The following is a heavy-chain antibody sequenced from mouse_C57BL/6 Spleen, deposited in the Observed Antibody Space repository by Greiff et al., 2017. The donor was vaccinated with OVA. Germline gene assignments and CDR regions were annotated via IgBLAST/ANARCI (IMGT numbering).Heavy chain of an antibody. CDR3: ARSLLPYYFDC. Sequence: VQLQQSGAELVKPGASVKISCKASGYAFSSYWMNWVKQRPGKGLEWIGQIYPGDGDTNYNGKFKGKATLTADKSSSTAYMQLSSLTSEDSAVYFCARSLLPYYFDCWGQGTTLTVSS. D-gene: IGHD2-3*01. V-gene: IGHV1-80*01. J-gene: IGHJ2*01. CDR2: IYPGDGDT. CDR1: GYAFSSYW.